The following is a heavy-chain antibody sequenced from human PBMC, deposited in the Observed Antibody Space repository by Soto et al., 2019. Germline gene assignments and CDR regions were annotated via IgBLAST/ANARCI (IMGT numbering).Heavy chain of an antibody. CDR2: IIPILGIA. J-gene: IGHJ4*02. D-gene: IGHD3-10*01. V-gene: IGHV1-69*02. Sequence: SVKVSCKASGGTFSSYTISWVRQAPGQGLEWMGRIIPILGIANYAQKFQGRVTITADKSTSTAYMEQSSLRSEDTAVYYCARGGGSAQLWFGELLPFSYWSQGSLVTVSS. CDR1: GGTFSSYT. CDR3: ARGGGSAQLWFGELLPFSY.